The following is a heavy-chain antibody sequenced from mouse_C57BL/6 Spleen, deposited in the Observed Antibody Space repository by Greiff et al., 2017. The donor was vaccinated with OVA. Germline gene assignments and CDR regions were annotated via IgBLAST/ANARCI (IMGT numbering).Heavy chain of an antibody. Sequence: EVQLQQSGPGLVKPSQSLSLTCSVTGYSIPSGYYWNWIRQFPGNKLEWMGYISYDGSNNYNPSLKNRISITRDTSKNQFFLKLNSVTTEDTATYYCARDHDYPWFAYWGQGTLVTVSA. CDR3: ARDHDYPWFAY. CDR2: ISYDGSN. CDR1: GYSIPSGYY. J-gene: IGHJ3*01. V-gene: IGHV3-6*01. D-gene: IGHD2-4*01.